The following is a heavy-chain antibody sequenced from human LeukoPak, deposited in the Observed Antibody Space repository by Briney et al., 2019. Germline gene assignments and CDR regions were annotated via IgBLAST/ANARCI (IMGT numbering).Heavy chain of an antibody. J-gene: IGHJ5*02. D-gene: IGHD3-10*01. V-gene: IGHV3-23*01. CDR1: GFFFRNYA. CDR3: TKDRRQHYYASGSYLNWLDP. CDR2: ISGDGDST. Sequence: QPGGSLRLSCAASGFFFRNYAMHWVRQTPGKGLEWVSGISGDGDSTFYADSVKGRFTISRDSSKNTVHLQMNILRAEDTAIYYCTKDRRQHYYASGSYLNWLDPWGQGTLVTVSS.